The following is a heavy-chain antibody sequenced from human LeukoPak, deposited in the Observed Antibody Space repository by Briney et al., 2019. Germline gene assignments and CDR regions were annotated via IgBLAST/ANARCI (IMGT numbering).Heavy chain of an antibody. J-gene: IGHJ4*02. CDR2: INSDGSST. V-gene: IGHV3-74*01. Sequence: TGGSLRLSCAASGFTFSSYWMHWVRQAPGKGLVWVSRINSDGSSTSYADSVKGRFTISRDNAKNTLYLQMNSLRAEDTAVYYCARGYYYDSSGPNIPFDYWGQGTLVTVSS. CDR1: GFTFSSYW. D-gene: IGHD3-22*01. CDR3: ARGYYYDSSGPNIPFDY.